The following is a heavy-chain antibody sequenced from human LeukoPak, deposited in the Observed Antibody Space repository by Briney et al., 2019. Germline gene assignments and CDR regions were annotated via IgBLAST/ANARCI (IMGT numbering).Heavy chain of an antibody. CDR2: IHSGDST. D-gene: IGHD3-22*01. V-gene: IGHV3-53*01. J-gene: IGHJ4*02. Sequence: GGSLRLSCAASGFTVGSNYMSWVRQAPGKGLEWVSGIHSGDSTYYADSVKGRITISRDNSKNMLYLQMNSLRAEDTAEYHCARASGGYYDSSGSFDYWGQGTLVTVSS. CDR1: GFTVGSNY. CDR3: ARASGGYYDSSGSFDY.